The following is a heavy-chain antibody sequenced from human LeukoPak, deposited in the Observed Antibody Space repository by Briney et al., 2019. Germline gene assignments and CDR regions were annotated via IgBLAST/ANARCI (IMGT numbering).Heavy chain of an antibody. Sequence: SQTLSLTCTVSGGSISSGSYCWSWIRQHPGKGLEWIGYIYYSGSTYYNPSLKSRVTISVDTSKNQFSLKLSSVTAADTAVYYCARNDRRYYYDSSGYSAYGMDVWGQGTTVTVSS. CDR3: ARNDRRYYYDSSGYSAYGMDV. V-gene: IGHV4-31*03. CDR2: IYYSGST. D-gene: IGHD3-22*01. J-gene: IGHJ6*02. CDR1: GGSISSGSYC.